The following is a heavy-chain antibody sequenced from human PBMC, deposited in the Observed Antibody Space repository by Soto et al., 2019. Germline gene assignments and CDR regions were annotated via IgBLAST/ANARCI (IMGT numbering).Heavy chain of an antibody. J-gene: IGHJ4*02. Sequence: GGSLRLSCAASGFSFSTYAMSWVRQAPGKGLEWVSAISASGTSTYYADSVKGRFTISRDNSKNTLSLQMNSLRAEDTTVHYCARGLGYCSSTSCYIWFDYWGPGTLVTVSS. CDR3: ARGLGYCSSTSCYIWFDY. CDR1: GFSFSTYA. CDR2: ISASGTST. V-gene: IGHV3-23*01. D-gene: IGHD2-2*02.